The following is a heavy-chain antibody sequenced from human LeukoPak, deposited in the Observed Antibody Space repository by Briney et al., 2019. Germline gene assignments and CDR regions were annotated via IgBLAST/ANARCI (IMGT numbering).Heavy chain of an antibody. D-gene: IGHD3-10*01. V-gene: IGHV4-39*07. Sequence: PSETLSLTCTVSGGSIRSTSYYWGWIRQPPGRGLEWIGSIYYTGSTYYNPSLKSRVTISVDTSKNQFSLKLSSVAAADTAVYYCARAPGLRGSWFDPWGQGTLVTVSS. CDR2: IYYTGST. J-gene: IGHJ5*02. CDR3: ARAPGLRGSWFDP. CDR1: GGSIRSTSYY.